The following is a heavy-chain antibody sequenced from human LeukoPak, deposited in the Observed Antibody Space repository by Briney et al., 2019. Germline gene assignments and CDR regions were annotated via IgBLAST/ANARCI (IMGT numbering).Heavy chain of an antibody. CDR1: GFTFSSYA. D-gene: IGHD4-17*01. CDR2: ISGSGGST. J-gene: IGHJ4*02. CDR3: AKGDYGDLESNFGY. Sequence: PAGGSLRLSCAASGFTFSSYAMSWVRQAPGKGLEWVSAISGSGGSTYYADSVKGRFTISRDNSKNTLYLQMNSLRAEDTAVYYCAKGDYGDLESNFGYWGQGTLVTVSS. V-gene: IGHV3-23*01.